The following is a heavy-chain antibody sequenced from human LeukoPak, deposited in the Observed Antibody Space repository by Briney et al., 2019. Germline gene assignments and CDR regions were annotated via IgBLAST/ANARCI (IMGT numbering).Heavy chain of an antibody. Sequence: ASVKVSCKASGGTFSSYAISWVRQAPGQGLEWMGGIIPIFGTANYAQKFQGRVTITTDESTSTAYMELSSLRSEDAAVYYCARDGNWGTFDYWGQGTLVTVSS. J-gene: IGHJ4*02. CDR3: ARDGNWGTFDY. D-gene: IGHD7-27*01. CDR2: IIPIFGTA. CDR1: GGTFSSYA. V-gene: IGHV1-69*05.